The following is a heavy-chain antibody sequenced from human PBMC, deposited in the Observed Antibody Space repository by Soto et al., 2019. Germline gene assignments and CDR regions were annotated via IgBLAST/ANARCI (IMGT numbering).Heavy chain of an antibody. V-gene: IGHV1-69*01. CDR1: GGNFSSYA. CDR2: IIPIFGTA. J-gene: IGHJ6*02. D-gene: IGHD3-10*01. Sequence: QVQLVQSGAEVKKPGSSVKVSCKASGGNFSSYAISWMRQAPGQGLEWMGGIIPIFGTANYAQKFQGRVTITADESTSTAYMELSRLRSEDTAVYYCARLSLNYGLGSYDYYYAMDVWGQGTTVTVSS. CDR3: ARLSLNYGLGSYDYYYAMDV.